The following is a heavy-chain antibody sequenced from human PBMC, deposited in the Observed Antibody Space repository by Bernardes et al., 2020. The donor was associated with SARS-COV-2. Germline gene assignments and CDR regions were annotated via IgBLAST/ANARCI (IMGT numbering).Heavy chain of an antibody. J-gene: IGHJ2*01. V-gene: IGHV3-21*01. D-gene: IGHD2-2*02. Sequence: GGSLRLSCAASGFTFSSYSMNWVRQAPGKGLEWVSSISSSSSYIYYADSVKGRFTISRDNAKNSLYLQMNSLRAEDTAVYYCARPFLEYCSSTSCYTWWYFDLWGRGTLVTVSS. CDR2: ISSSSSYI. CDR1: GFTFSSYS. CDR3: ARPFLEYCSSTSCYTWWYFDL.